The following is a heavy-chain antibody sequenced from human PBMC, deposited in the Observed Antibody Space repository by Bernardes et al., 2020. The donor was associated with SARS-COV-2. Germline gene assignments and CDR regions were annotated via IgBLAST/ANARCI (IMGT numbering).Heavy chain of an antibody. CDR1: GFTFNTYA. J-gene: IGHJ4*02. Sequence: GSLRLSCAVSGFTFNTYAMHWVRQAPGKGLEWVAVIWYDGSHQYYADSVKGRFTISRDNSKNTLYLQMNNLRAEDTAVYFCAKEQTSYGDFDFDYWGQGTLVTVSS. D-gene: IGHD4-17*01. CDR3: AKEQTSYGDFDFDY. CDR2: IWYDGSHQ. V-gene: IGHV3-33*06.